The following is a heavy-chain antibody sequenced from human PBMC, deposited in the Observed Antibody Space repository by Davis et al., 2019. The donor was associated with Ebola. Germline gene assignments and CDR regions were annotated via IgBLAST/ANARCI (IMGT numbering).Heavy chain of an antibody. D-gene: IGHD3-10*01. Sequence: ASVKVSCKASGYTFSNYGINWVRQAPGQGLEWMGWISAYNGNTKYAQKLQGRVTMTTDTSTSTAYMEVRSLRSEDTAVYYCARDRFGDSDYWGQGTLVTVSS. V-gene: IGHV1-18*04. CDR3: ARDRFGDSDY. CDR2: ISAYNGNT. J-gene: IGHJ4*02. CDR1: GYTFSNYG.